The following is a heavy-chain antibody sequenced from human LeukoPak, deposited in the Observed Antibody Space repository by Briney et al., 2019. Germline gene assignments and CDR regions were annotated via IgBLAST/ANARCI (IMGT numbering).Heavy chain of an antibody. Sequence: SETLSLTCTVSGASISSGAYHWGWIRQPPGKGLEWIGHTGTTNYNPSLNSRVTISEDTSKNQFSLWLSSVTAADTAVYFCATYYAGRGGSGYWGQGTLVTVSS. CDR1: GASISSGAYH. D-gene: IGHD3-10*01. V-gene: IGHV4-30-4*01. J-gene: IGHJ4*02. CDR3: ATYYAGRGGSGY. CDR2: TGTT.